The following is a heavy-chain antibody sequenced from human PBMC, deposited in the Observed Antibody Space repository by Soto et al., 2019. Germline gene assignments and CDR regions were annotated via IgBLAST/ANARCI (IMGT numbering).Heavy chain of an antibody. J-gene: IGHJ3*01. Sequence: PGGSLRLSCAASGFTFSTYAMTWVRQAPGKGLEWVSAISASGGSTYYADSVKGRFTISRDNSKNTLYLQMNSLRVEDTAVYYCARDQLYYNDISGRPLNAFDVWGQGTMVTVSS. D-gene: IGHD3-22*01. CDR2: ISASGGST. CDR3: ARDQLYYNDISGRPLNAFDV. CDR1: GFTFSTYA. V-gene: IGHV3-23*01.